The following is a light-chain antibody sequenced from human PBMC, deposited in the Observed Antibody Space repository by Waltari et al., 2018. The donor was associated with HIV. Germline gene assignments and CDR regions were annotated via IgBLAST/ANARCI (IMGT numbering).Light chain of an antibody. CDR3: QSYDTRLSGSV. CDR1: SSNIGARAHFD. Sequence: QSVLTQPPSVSGAPGQTVTISCTGSSSNIGARAHFDVHWYQQLPGTAPKLLLYGNNNRPSGVPDRFSGSKSGASASLAITGLQAEDEADYYCQSYDTRLSGSVFGGGTKLTVL. V-gene: IGLV1-40*01. J-gene: IGLJ3*02. CDR2: GNN.